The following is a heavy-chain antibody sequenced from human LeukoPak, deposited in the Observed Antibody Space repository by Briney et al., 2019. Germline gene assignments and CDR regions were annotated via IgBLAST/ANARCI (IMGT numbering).Heavy chain of an antibody. Sequence: GGSLRLSCAASGFTFSSYSMNWVRQAPGKGLEWVSSINSSSGYIYYADSVKSRFTISRDNAKNSLYLQMNSLRAEDTAVYYCARGPSGYHNTGGQGTLVTVSS. D-gene: IGHD5-12*01. CDR1: GFTFSSYS. CDR2: INSSSGYI. V-gene: IGHV3-21*01. CDR3: ARGPSGYHNT. J-gene: IGHJ4*02.